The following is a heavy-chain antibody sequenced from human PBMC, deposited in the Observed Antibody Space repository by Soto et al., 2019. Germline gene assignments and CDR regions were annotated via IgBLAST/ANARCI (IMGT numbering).Heavy chain of an antibody. D-gene: IGHD5-18*01. J-gene: IGHJ2*01. V-gene: IGHV1-18*04. CDR1: GFTFTGFG. Sequence: QLQLVQSGAEVKNPGASVKVSCKASGFTFTGFGITWVRQAPGQGLEWMGWITTSNGNTNYAQNLLGRVTMTTDTSTSTAYMELWRLRSDDTAVYYCARGYSYGSYWYFDLWGRGTLFTVSS. CDR2: ITTSNGNT. CDR3: ARGYSYGSYWYFDL.